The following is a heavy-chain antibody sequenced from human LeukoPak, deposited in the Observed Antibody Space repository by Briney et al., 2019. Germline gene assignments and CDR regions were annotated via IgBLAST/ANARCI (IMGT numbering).Heavy chain of an antibody. Sequence: GGSLSLSCAASGFTFSSYAMSWVRQAPGKGLEWVSAISGSGGSTYYADSVKGRFTISRDNSKNTLYLQMNSLRAEDTAVYYCAKVSAYPRWYFDLWGRGTLVTVSS. CDR1: GFTFSSYA. CDR3: AKVSAYPRWYFDL. D-gene: IGHD2-21*01. J-gene: IGHJ2*01. CDR2: ISGSGGST. V-gene: IGHV3-23*01.